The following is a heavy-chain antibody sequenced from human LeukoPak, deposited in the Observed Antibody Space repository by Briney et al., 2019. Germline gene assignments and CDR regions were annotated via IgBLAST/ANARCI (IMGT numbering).Heavy chain of an antibody. CDR1: GGTFSSYA. CDR2: IIPIFGTA. V-gene: IGHV1-69*13. CDR3: ARGGAVAAMASDY. D-gene: IGHD5-18*01. J-gene: IGHJ4*02. Sequence: GASVKVSCKASGGTFSSYAISWARQAPGQGLEWMGGIIPIFGTANYAQKFQGRVTITAEESTSTAYMELSSLRSEDTAVYYCARGGAVAAMASDYWGQGTLVTVSS.